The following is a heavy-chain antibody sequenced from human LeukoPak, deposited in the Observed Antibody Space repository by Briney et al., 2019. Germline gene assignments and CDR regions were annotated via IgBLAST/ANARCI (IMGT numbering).Heavy chain of an antibody. CDR3: AKYGDSGSYYDY. CDR1: GFTFSSYA. Sequence: GGSQRLSCAASGFTFSSYAMSWFRQAQGKGLDWVSAISGSGGSTYYADSVKGRFTISRDNSKNTLYLQMNSLRAEDTAVYYCAKYGDSGSYYDYWGQGTLVTVSS. CDR2: ISGSGGST. V-gene: IGHV3-23*01. D-gene: IGHD1-26*01. J-gene: IGHJ4*02.